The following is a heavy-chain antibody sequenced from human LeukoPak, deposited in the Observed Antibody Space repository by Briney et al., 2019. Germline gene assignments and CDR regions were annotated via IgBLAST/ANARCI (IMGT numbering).Heavy chain of an antibody. CDR1: GGSISSYY. V-gene: IGHV4-59*01. CDR2: VDHTGST. Sequence: SETLSLACTVSGGSISSYYWTWIRQPPGKGLEWIGYVDHTGSTKFNPSLNGRVSISRDTSNNFFSLRLRSVTAADTAVYYCARENDSSGYFILAGAFDIWGQGTMVTVSS. D-gene: IGHD3-22*01. CDR3: ARENDSSGYFILAGAFDI. J-gene: IGHJ3*02.